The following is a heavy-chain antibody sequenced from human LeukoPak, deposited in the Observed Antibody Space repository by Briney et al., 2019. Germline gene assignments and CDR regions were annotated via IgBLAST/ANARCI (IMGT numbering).Heavy chain of an antibody. Sequence: ASVKVFCKASGYTFTSYYMHWVRQAPGQGVEWMGIINPSGGSTSYAQKFQGRVTMTRDTSTSTVYMELSSLRSEDTAVYYCAREDPASWGSYYYYGMGVWGQGTTVTVSS. J-gene: IGHJ6*02. CDR3: AREDPASWGSYYYYGMGV. D-gene: IGHD7-27*01. CDR1: GYTFTSYY. CDR2: INPSGGST. V-gene: IGHV1-46*01.